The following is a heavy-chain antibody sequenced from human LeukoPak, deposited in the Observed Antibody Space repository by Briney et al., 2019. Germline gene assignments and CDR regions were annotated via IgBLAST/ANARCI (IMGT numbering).Heavy chain of an antibody. CDR1: GYTFTSYG. CDR3: ARDRRIAAADY. V-gene: IGHV1-18*01. D-gene: IGHD6-13*01. Sequence: ASVKVSCKASGYTFTSYGISWVRQAPGQGLEWMGWISAYTVNTNYAQKLQGRVTMTRDTSTSTVYMELSSLRSEDTAVYYCARDRRIAAADYWGQGTLVTVSS. CDR2: ISAYTVNT. J-gene: IGHJ4*02.